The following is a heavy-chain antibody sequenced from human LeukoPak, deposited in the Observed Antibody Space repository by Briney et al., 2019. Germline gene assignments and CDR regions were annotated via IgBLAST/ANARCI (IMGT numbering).Heavy chain of an antibody. J-gene: IGHJ4*02. CDR3: AKEGQGLIKPYYFDY. Sequence: PGGFLRLSCAASGFTFSSYAMSWVRQAPGKGLEWVSGISGSGGRTYYADSVKGRFTISTDNSKNTLYLQMNSLRAEDTAVYYCAKEGQGLIKPYYFDYWGQGTLVTVSS. CDR1: GFTFSSYA. V-gene: IGHV3-23*01. CDR2: ISGSGGRT. D-gene: IGHD3-10*01.